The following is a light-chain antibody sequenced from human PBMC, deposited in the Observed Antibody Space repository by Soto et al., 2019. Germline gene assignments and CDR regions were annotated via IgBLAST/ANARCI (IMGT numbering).Light chain of an antibody. J-gene: IGKJ1*01. CDR3: QQYNSYSPA. Sequence: DIQMPQSPSTLSASVGDRVTITCRASQSISVWLAWYQQKAGKDPNLLIYKASRLESGVPSRFIGSGSETEFTLTISALQPGDSATYYCQQYNSYSPAFGQGTKVEGK. CDR1: QSISVW. V-gene: IGKV1-5*03. CDR2: KAS.